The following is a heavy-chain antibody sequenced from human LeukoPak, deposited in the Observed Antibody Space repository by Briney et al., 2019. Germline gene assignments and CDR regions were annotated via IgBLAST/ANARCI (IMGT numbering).Heavy chain of an antibody. CDR2: ISGSGGST. CDR1: GFTLSSYA. Sequence: GGSLRLSCAASGFTLSSYAMSWVRQAPGKGLEWVSAISGSGGSTYYAASVKGRFTISRDNSKNTLYLQMNSLRAEDTAVYYCAKTSGYYYFDYWGQGTLVTVSS. CDR3: AKTSGYYYFDY. J-gene: IGHJ4*02. D-gene: IGHD3-3*01. V-gene: IGHV3-23*01.